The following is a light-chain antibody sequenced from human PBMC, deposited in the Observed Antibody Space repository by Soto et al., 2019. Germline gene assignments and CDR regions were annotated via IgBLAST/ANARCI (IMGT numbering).Light chain of an antibody. V-gene: IGKV3-15*01. J-gene: IGKJ2*01. CDR2: GAS. Sequence: EIVMTQSPATLSVSPGERATLSCRASQSVSSNLAWYQLKPGQAPRLLIYGASTRATGIPARFSGSGSGTEFTLTISSLQSEDFAVYYCQQYNNWQYTFGQGTKLEIK. CDR3: QQYNNWQYT. CDR1: QSVSSN.